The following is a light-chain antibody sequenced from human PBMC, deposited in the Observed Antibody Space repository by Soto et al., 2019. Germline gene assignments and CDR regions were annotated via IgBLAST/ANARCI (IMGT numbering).Light chain of an antibody. CDR3: LHRMNWPLT. J-gene: IGKJ5*01. Sequence: EIVLTQSPATLSLSPGGRATLSCRASETVSSYLLWYQQKPGQDPRLLIYDASERATGIPARFSGSGSETDFTLTISSLEPEDFGVYYCLHRMNWPLTFGQGTRLEIK. V-gene: IGKV3-11*01. CDR1: ETVSSY. CDR2: DAS.